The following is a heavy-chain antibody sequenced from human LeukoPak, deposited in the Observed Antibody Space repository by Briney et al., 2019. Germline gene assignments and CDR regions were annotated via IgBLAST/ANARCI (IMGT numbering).Heavy chain of an antibody. V-gene: IGHV4-34*01. Sequence: SETLSLTCAVYGGSFTNYYWSWIRQPPGKGLEWIGDIYHTGSTTYNPSLKSRVTISVDTSKNQFSLKLSSVTAADTAVYYCARGGYGLHPYDYWGQGTLVTVSS. J-gene: IGHJ4*02. CDR3: ARGGYGLHPYDY. CDR1: GGSFTNYY. D-gene: IGHD5-18*01. CDR2: IYHTGST.